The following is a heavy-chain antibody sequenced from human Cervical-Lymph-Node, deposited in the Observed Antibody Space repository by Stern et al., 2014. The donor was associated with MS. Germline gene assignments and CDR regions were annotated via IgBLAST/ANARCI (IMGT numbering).Heavy chain of an antibody. V-gene: IGHV1-18*01. CDR1: GYTFTKYG. CDR3: VRDGLLWFGGYYYGMDV. Sequence: QVQLVQSGAEVKKPGASVKVSCKASGYTFTKYGISWVRQAPGQGLEWMGLVSPYNGNRDYAQNLQGRVTMTTDTSTNTAYMELRSLRSDDTGAYYCVRDGLLWFGGYYYGMDVWGQGTTVTVSS. J-gene: IGHJ6*02. CDR2: VSPYNGNR. D-gene: IGHD3-10*01.